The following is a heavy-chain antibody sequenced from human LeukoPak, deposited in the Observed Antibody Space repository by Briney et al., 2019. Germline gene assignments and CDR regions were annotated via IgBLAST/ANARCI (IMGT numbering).Heavy chain of an antibody. V-gene: IGHV3-30*04. CDR2: ISYDGSNK. Sequence: PGGSLRLSCAASGFTFSSYAMHWVRQAPGKGLEWVAVISYDGSNKYYADSVKGRFTISRVNSKNTLYLQMNSLRAEDTAVYYCASMYYYDSSGYYYVYYYYYYMDVWGKGTTVTVSS. D-gene: IGHD3-22*01. J-gene: IGHJ6*03. CDR3: ASMYYYDSSGYYYVYYYYYYMDV. CDR1: GFTFSSYA.